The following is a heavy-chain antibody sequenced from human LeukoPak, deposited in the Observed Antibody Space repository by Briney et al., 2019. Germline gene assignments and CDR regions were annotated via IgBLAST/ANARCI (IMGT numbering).Heavy chain of an antibody. CDR2: IAYDGSRA. CDR1: GFTFGGYG. J-gene: IGHJ4*02. CDR3: TRYNNDHFEI. V-gene: IGHV3-33*01. Sequence: GGSLRLSCAGSGFTFGGYGMHWFRQTPGKGLEWVAVIAYDGSRAFYADSVKGRFTISRDNSKNTMSVQMDDLRAEDTAVYYCTRYNNDHFEIWGQGTLVTVSS. D-gene: IGHD1-14*01.